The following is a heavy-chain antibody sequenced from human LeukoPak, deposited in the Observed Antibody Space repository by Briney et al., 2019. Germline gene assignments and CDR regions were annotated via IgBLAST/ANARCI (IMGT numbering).Heavy chain of an antibody. CDR1: GFTFSSYG. V-gene: IGHV3-23*01. D-gene: IGHD2-15*01. Sequence: PGGSLRPSCAASGFTFSSYGMSWVRQAPGKGLEWVSAISGSGGSTYYADSVKGRFTISRDNSKNTLYLQMNSLRAEDTAVYYCAKVGSGQYYFDYWGQGTLVTVSS. CDR3: AKVGSGQYYFDY. J-gene: IGHJ4*02. CDR2: ISGSGGST.